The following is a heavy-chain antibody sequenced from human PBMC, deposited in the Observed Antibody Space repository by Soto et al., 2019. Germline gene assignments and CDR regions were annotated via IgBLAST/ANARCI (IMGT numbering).Heavy chain of an antibody. J-gene: IGHJ6*02. CDR2: IIPMFGIA. CDR3: ARDSGRSDVVPAAISAMDV. D-gene: IGHD2-2*01. V-gene: IGHV1-69*08. CDR1: GGNRYT. Sequence: QVQLVQSGAEVKKPVSSVKVSCKGSGGNRYTITWVRQAPGQGLEWMGRIIPMFGIATYAQNFQGRVTISADKSTSTAYMELSSLRSEDTAVYYCARDSGRSDVVPAAISAMDVWGQGTTVTVSS.